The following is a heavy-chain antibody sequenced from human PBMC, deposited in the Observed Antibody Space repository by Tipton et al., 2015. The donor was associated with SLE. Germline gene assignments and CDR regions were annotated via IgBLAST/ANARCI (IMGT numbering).Heavy chain of an antibody. J-gene: IGHJ5*02. CDR3: ARDQQRDWAGYNWFDP. CDR1: GASISSGSYY. D-gene: IGHD2-21*02. CDR2: ISYSGST. Sequence: TLSLTCTVSGASISSGSYYWGWIRQPPGKGLEWIGSISYSGSTYYNPSLKSRVALSVDASNNQFSLKLTSVTAADTAVFYCARDQQRDWAGYNWFDPWGQGTLVTVSS. V-gene: IGHV4-39*07.